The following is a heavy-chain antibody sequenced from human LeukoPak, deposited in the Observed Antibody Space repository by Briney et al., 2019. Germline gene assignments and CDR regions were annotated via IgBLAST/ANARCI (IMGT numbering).Heavy chain of an antibody. CDR3: ARDARYYDFWSGYPSLYYYYYMDV. J-gene: IGHJ6*03. Sequence: GGSLRLSCAASGFTFSSYSMNWVRQAPGKGLEWVSSISSSSSYIYYADSVKGRFTISRDNAKNSLYLQMNSLRAKDTAVYYCARDARYYDFWSGYPSLYYYYYMDVWGKGTTVTVSS. V-gene: IGHV3-21*01. D-gene: IGHD3-3*01. CDR2: ISSSSSYI. CDR1: GFTFSSYS.